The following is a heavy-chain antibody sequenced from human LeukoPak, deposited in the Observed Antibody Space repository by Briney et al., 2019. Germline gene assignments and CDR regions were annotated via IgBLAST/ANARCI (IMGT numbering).Heavy chain of an antibody. V-gene: IGHV3-33*08. CDR3: ARDRDSSDWYNEVFDY. CDR2: IWDDGGNK. CDR1: GFTFSNTW. J-gene: IGHJ4*02. Sequence: GGSLRLSCTASGFTFSNTWMSWVRQAPGKGLEWVAVIWDDGGNKFYADSVKGRFTISRDNSKNTLYLQMNSLRAEDTAVYYCARDRDSSDWYNEVFDYWGQGTLVTVSS. D-gene: IGHD6-19*01.